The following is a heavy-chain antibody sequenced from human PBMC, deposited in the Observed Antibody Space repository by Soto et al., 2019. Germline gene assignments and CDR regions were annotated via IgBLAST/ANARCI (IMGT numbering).Heavy chain of an antibody. CDR1: GGGNLRDYR. CDR3: ARDRRITIFGSEPPGPLDY. CDR2: IIPKLGSA. V-gene: IGHV1-69*13. J-gene: IGHJ4*02. Sequence: SVKVSCKASGGGNLRDYRTTWVRRAPGQGLEWMGGIIPKLGSANYAQNFQGRVTVTADESTNTVYMELRSLRAEDTAVYYCARDRRITIFGSEPPGPLDYWGQGTLVTVSS. D-gene: IGHD3-3*01.